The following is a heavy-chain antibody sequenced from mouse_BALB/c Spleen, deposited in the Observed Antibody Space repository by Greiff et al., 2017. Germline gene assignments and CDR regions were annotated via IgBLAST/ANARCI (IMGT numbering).Heavy chain of an antibody. V-gene: IGHV2-5-1*01. Sequence: QVQLKESGPSLVQPSQSLSITCTVSGFSLTSYGVHWVRQSPGKCLEWLGVIWRGGSTDYNAAFMSRLSITKDNSKSQVFFKMNSLQADDTAIYYCAKIGTMITTHAMDYWGQGTSVTVSS. J-gene: IGHJ4*01. CDR1: GFSLTSYG. CDR2: IWRGGST. CDR3: AKIGTMITTHAMDY. D-gene: IGHD2-4*01.